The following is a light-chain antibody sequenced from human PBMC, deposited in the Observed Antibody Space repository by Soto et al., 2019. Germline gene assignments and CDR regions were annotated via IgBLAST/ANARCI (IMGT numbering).Light chain of an antibody. Sequence: DIQMTQSPSTLSESVGYRVTITCRASQTISRWLARYQQKPGKAPKLLIYKASTLKSGVPSRFSGSGSGTEFTLTISSLQPDDFATYYCQHYNSYSEAFGQGTKVELK. CDR2: KAS. V-gene: IGKV1-5*03. CDR3: QHYNSYSEA. J-gene: IGKJ1*01. CDR1: QTISRW.